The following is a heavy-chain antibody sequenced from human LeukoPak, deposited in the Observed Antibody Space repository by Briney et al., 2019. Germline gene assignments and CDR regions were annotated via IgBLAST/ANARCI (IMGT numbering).Heavy chain of an antibody. J-gene: IGHJ6*03. Sequence: SETLSLTCIVSGGPISSYYSSWIRQPPRKGREWVGYIYYSVSTNYNPTLKSRVNISVDTSKNQFSLKLNSVTAADTAVYYCARAGYCTNGVCYSYYYYYMDVWGKGTTVTVSS. V-gene: IGHV4-59*01. D-gene: IGHD2-8*01. CDR2: IYYSVST. CDR3: ARAGYCTNGVCYSYYYYYMDV. CDR1: GGPISSYY.